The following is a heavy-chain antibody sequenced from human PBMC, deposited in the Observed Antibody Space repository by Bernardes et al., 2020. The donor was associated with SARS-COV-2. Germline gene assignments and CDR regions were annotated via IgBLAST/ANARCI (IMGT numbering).Heavy chain of an antibody. J-gene: IGHJ4*02. CDR2: MNPNSGDT. CDR3: ARGNSLSDSDYAFGY. Sequence: ASVKVSCKASGYSFTGYYMHWVRQAPGQGPEWMGWMNPNSGDTVYARKFQGRVTMTRDMSIGTAYMELSRLTSDDTAVYYCARGNSLSDSDYAFGYWGQGTLVTVSS. CDR1: GYSFTGYY. D-gene: IGHD5-12*01. V-gene: IGHV1-2*02.